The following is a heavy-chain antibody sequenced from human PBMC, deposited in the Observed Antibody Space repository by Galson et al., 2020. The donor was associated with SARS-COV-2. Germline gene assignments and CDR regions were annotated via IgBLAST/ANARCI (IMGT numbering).Heavy chain of an antibody. Sequence: GESLKISCAASGFTFRSYSMSWVRQAPGKGLEWVSAIDGSGGNTYYADSVKGRFTISRDNSKNTLDLEMNSLRAEDTAVYYCAKDRVKWGYDYEGADYWGQGTLVTVSS. V-gene: IGHV3-23*01. CDR1: GFTFRSYS. J-gene: IGHJ4*02. CDR3: AKDRVKWGYDYEGADY. CDR2: IDGSGGNT. D-gene: IGHD5-12*01.